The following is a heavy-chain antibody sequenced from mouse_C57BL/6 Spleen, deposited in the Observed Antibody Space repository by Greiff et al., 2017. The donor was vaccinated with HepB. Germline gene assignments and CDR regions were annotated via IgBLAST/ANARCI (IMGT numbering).Heavy chain of an antibody. CDR3: ASGDYGSSYGYFDV. V-gene: IGHV1-69*01. J-gene: IGHJ1*03. D-gene: IGHD1-1*01. Sequence: QVQLQQPGAELVMPGASVKLSCKASGYTFTSYWMHWVKQRPGQGLEWIGEIDPSDSYTNYNQKFKGTSTLTVDKSSSPAYMQLSGLTAEDSAVDDGASGDYGSSYGYFDVWGTGTTVTVSS. CDR2: IDPSDSYT. CDR1: GYTFTSYW.